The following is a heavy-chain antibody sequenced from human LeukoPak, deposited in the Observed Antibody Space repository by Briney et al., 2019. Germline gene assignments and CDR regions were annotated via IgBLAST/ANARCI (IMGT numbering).Heavy chain of an antibody. V-gene: IGHV3-30*04. CDR1: GFTFSSYV. CDR2: ISYDGSNK. D-gene: IGHD3-3*01. CDR3: ARWVTIFGVTAYFDY. J-gene: IGHJ4*02. Sequence: PGGSLRLSCAASGFTFSSYVMHWVRQAPGKGLEWVAVISYDGSNKYYADSVKGRFTISRDNSKNTLYLQMNSLRAEDTAVYYCARWVTIFGVTAYFDYWGQGTLVTVSS.